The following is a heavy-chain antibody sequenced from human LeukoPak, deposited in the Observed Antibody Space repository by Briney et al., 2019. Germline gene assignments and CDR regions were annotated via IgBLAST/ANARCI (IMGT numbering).Heavy chain of an antibody. V-gene: IGHV3-21*01. CDR1: GFTFSSYS. CDR3: ARGGYSSTLYGRYQH. Sequence: GGSLRLSCAVSGFTFSSYSMNWVRQAPGKGLEWVSSISSSSSSYIYYTDSMKGRFTISRDNAKNSLYLQMNSLRAEDTAVYYCARGGYSSTLYGRYQHWGQGTLVTVSP. J-gene: IGHJ1*01. D-gene: IGHD6-13*01. CDR2: ISSSSSSYI.